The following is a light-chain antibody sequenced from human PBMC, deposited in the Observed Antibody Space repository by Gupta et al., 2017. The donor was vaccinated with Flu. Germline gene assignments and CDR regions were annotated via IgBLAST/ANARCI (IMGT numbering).Light chain of an antibody. Sequence: GATVTSTGRASQYSSNYLNWHQPEQWKAPNFLVYAATSLRIGVPLRFSGCGSGTTLTLTSSSLEPYDVATYYRRRGCTTPLTFGGGTQVEIK. V-gene: IGKV1-39*02. CDR1: QYSSNY. CDR3: RRGCTTPLT. CDR2: AAT. J-gene: IGKJ4*01.